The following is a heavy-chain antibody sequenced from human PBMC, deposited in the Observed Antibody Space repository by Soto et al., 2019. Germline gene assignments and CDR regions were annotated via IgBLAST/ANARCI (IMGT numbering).Heavy chain of an antibody. Sequence: EVQLVESAGGLVQPGGSLKLSCAASGFTFTDSAIHWVRQASGKGPEWVGRIRNKVNTYATAYAASVKGRFTISRDDATGTTYLQMNSLKTEDTAVYYCSRRRDWTATDPLDYWGQGTLVTVSS. D-gene: IGHD2-21*01. J-gene: IGHJ4*02. CDR2: IRNKVNTYAT. CDR1: GFTFTDSA. V-gene: IGHV3-73*02. CDR3: SRRRDWTATDPLDY.